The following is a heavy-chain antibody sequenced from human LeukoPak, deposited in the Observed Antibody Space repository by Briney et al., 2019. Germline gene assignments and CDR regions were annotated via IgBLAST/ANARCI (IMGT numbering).Heavy chain of an antibody. J-gene: IGHJ4*02. CDR3: ARQDTSSWYKDY. V-gene: IGHV5-51*01. CDR2: IYPGDSDT. CDR1: GYNFVNYW. Sequence: ESLKISCKGSGYNFVNYWIGWVRRMPGKGLEWMGIIYPGDSDTKYSPSFQGQVTISADKSISTAYLQWSSLKASDTAIYYCARQDTSSWYKDYWGQGTLVTVSS. D-gene: IGHD6-13*01.